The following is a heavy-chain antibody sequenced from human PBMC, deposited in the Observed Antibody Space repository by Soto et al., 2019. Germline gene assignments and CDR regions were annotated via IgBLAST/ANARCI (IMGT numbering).Heavy chain of an antibody. CDR3: ARLAARADY. J-gene: IGHJ4*02. Sequence: PSETLSLTCAVYGGSFSGYYWSWIRQPPGKGLEWIGEINHSGSTNYNPSLKSRVTISVDTSKNQFSLKLSSVTAADTAVYYCARLAARADYWGQGTLVTVSS. V-gene: IGHV4-34*01. D-gene: IGHD6-6*01. CDR1: GGSFSGYY. CDR2: INHSGST.